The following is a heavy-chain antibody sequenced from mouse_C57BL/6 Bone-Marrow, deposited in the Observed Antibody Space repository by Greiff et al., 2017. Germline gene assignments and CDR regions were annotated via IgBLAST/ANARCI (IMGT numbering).Heavy chain of an antibody. J-gene: IGHJ4*01. Sequence: EVKLMESGGDLVKPGGSLKLSCAASGFTFSSYGMSWVRQTPDTRLEWVATISSGGSYTYYPDSVKGRFTISRDNAKNTLYLQMSSLKSEDTAMYYCARGGITLYYAMDYWGQGTSVTVSS. CDR3: ARGGITLYYAMDY. D-gene: IGHD2-4*01. V-gene: IGHV5-6*01. CDR2: ISSGGSYT. CDR1: GFTFSSYG.